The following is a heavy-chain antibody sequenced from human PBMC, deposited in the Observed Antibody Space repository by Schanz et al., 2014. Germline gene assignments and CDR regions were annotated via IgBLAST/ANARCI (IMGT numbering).Heavy chain of an antibody. Sequence: VQLLESGGGLVQPGGSLRLSCAASGFTLSSYGMHWVRQAPGKGLEWVAVIWSDGTNEYYADSVKGRFTISGDSSKYTVYLQMNSLRADDTAVYYCAKGPYYYYYMDVWGNGTTVTVSS. CDR3: AKGPYYYYYMDV. V-gene: IGHV3-33*08. J-gene: IGHJ6*03. CDR1: GFTLSSYG. CDR2: IWSDGTNE.